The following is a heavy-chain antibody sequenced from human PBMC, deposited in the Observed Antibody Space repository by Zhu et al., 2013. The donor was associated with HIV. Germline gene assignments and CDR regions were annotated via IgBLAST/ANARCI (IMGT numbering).Heavy chain of an antibody. CDR2: IYYSGST. D-gene: IGHD5-12*01. Sequence: QVQLQESGPGLVKPSETLSLTCTVSGGSISSSSYYWGWIRQPPGKGLEWIGSIYYSGSTYYNPSLKSRVTISVDTSKNQFSLKLSSVTAADTAVYYCARDLPPVATTTDAFDIWGQGTMVTVSS. J-gene: IGHJ3*02. V-gene: IGHV4-39*07. CDR3: ARDLPPVATTTDAFDI. CDR1: GGSISSSSYY.